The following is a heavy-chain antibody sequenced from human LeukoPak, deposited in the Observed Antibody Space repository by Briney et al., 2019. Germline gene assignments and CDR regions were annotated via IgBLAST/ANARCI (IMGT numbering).Heavy chain of an antibody. J-gene: IGHJ5*02. Sequence: GGSLRLSCAASGFTFSSYAMHWVRQAPGKGLEWVAVISYDGSNKYYADSVKGRFTISRDNSKNTLYLQMNSLRAEDTAVYYCARANRGGWYVSWSDPWGQGTLVTVSS. V-gene: IGHV3-30*01. D-gene: IGHD6-19*01. CDR2: ISYDGSNK. CDR1: GFTFSSYA. CDR3: ARANRGGWYVSWSDP.